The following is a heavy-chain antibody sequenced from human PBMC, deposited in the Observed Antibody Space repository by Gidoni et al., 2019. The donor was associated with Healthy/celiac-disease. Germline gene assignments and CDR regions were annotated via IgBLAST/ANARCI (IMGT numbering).Heavy chain of an antibody. J-gene: IGHJ2*01. CDR3: ARGAGELLVHWYFDL. D-gene: IGHD1-26*01. Sequence: QVQLQQWGAGLLKPSETLSLTCAVYGGSFSGYYWSWIRQPPGKGLEWIGEINHSGSTNYNPSLKSRVTISVDTSKNQFSLKLSSVTAADTAVYYCARGAGELLVHWYFDLWGRGTLVTVSS. V-gene: IGHV4-34*01. CDR2: INHSGST. CDR1: GGSFSGYY.